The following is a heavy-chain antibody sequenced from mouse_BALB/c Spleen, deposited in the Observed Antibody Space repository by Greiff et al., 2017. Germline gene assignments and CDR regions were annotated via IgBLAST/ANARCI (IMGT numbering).Heavy chain of an antibody. V-gene: IGHV2-5-1*01. D-gene: IGHD1-1*01. J-gene: IGHJ4*01. CDR2: IWRGGST. CDR3: AKKGYYGSSRYYAMDY. Sequence: VKLMESGPSLVQPSQSLSITCTVSGFSLTSYGVHWVRQSPGKGLEWLGVIWRGGSTDYNAAFMSRLSITKDNSKSQVFFKMNSLQADDTAIYYCAKKGYYGSSRYYAMDYWGQGTSVTVSS. CDR1: GFSLTSYG.